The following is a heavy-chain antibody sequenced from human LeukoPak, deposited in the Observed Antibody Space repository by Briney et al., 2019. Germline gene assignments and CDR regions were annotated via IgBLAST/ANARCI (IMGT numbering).Heavy chain of an antibody. CDR3: ARGPTISETGYFDF. D-gene: IGHD1-1*01. V-gene: IGHV4-34*01. CDR2: INHRGDT. CDR1: GDSFSAYY. Sequence: SETLSLTCAVYGDSFSAYYWSWLRQSPGKGLERIAEINHRGDTNFNPSVKSRVTISIDTSKNQFSLKVRSLTAADTAVYYCARGPTISETGYFDFWGQGTLVTVSS. J-gene: IGHJ4*03.